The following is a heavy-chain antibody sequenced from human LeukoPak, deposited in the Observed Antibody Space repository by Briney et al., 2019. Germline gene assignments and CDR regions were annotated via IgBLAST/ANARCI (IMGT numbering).Heavy chain of an antibody. D-gene: IGHD3-22*01. Sequence: PGGSLRLSCAASGFIVSRSYMTWVRQAPGKGLEWVSVIYSGGSTYYADSVKGRFTISRDNSKNTLYLQMNSLRAEDTAVYYCARDNPPFYYDSSGYYYGMDVWGQGTTVTVSS. J-gene: IGHJ6*02. CDR1: GFIVSRSY. CDR2: IYSGGST. V-gene: IGHV3-66*01. CDR3: ARDNPPFYYDSSGYYYGMDV.